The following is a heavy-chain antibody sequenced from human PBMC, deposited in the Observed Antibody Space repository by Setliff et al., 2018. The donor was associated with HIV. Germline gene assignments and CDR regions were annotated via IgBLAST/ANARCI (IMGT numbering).Heavy chain of an antibody. CDR1: GDSITRYY. CDR3: ASLPPLYDSSGYYFDY. J-gene: IGHJ4*02. CDR2: ISYSGGS. D-gene: IGHD3-22*01. Sequence: SETLSLTCTISGDSITRYYWSWIRQSPGKGLEWLGYISYSGGSNYDPSLKSRVTISVDTSKNQFSLKLSSVTAADTAVYYCASLPPLYDSSGYYFDYWGQGTLVTVS. V-gene: IGHV4-59*08.